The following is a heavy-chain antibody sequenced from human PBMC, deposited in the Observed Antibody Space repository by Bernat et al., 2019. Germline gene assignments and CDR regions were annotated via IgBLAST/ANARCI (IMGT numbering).Heavy chain of an antibody. CDR1: GFTFSSYA. CDR3: ARLGAAGYRTSSHYYYMDV. J-gene: IGHJ6*03. V-gene: IGHV3-30*04. D-gene: IGHD1-26*01. Sequence: QVQLVESGGGVVQPGRSLRLSCAASGFTFSSYAMHWVRQAPGKGLEWVAVISYDGSNKYNVDSVKGRFTISRDNSKNTLYLQMNSLRAEDTAVYYCARLGAAGYRTSSHYYYMDVWGKGTTVTVSS. CDR2: ISYDGSNK.